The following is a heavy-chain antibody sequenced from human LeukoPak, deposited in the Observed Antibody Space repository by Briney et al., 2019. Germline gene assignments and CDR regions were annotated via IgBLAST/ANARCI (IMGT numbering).Heavy chain of an antibody. D-gene: IGHD3-10*01. J-gene: IGHJ4*02. CDR3: ANDSMVGGVIIPI. CDR1: GFTFSSYC. V-gene: IGHV3-23*01. Sequence: GGSLRLSCAASGFTFSSYCMSWVRQAPGKGLEWVSAINGSAVDTWYADSVKGRFTISRDNSKDTLYLQMNSLRAEDTAVYYCANDSMVGGVIIPIWGQGTLVTVSS. CDR2: INGSAVDT.